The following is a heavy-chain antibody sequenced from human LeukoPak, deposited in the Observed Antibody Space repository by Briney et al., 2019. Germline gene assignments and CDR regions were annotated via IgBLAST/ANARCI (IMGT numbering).Heavy chain of an antibody. V-gene: IGHV1-2*06. D-gene: IGHD3-10*01. J-gene: IGHJ6*02. CDR3: AGPLLLWFGELSDGMDV. Sequence: ASVKVSCKASGYTFTSYYMHWVRQAPGQGLEWMGRINPNSGGTNYAQKFQGRVTMTRDTSISTAYMELSRLRSDDTAVYYCAGPLLLWFGELSDGMDVWSQGTTVTVSS. CDR2: INPNSGGT. CDR1: GYTFTSYY.